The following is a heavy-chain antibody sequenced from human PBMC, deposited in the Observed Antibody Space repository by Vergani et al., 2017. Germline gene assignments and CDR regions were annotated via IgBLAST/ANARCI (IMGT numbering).Heavy chain of an antibody. D-gene: IGHD2-15*01. J-gene: IGHJ4*02. V-gene: IGHV1-69*13. Sequence: QVQLVQSGAEVKKPGSSVTVSCTASGGTFSNSALSWVRQAPGQGLEWMGSVVPFLGTPNYAQRFQKRVTISADESTSTYYLEVTSLRYDDTTLYFCAGLYCSEGNCYSLFDSWGQGTLVTVSS. CDR2: VVPFLGTP. CDR3: AGLYCSEGNCYSLFDS. CDR1: GGTFSNSA.